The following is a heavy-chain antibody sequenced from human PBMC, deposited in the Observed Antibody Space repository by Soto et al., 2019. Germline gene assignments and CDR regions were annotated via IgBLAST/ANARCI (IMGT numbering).Heavy chain of an antibody. J-gene: IGHJ6*02. Sequence: ASVKVSCKASGYTFTSYYMHWVRQAPGQGLEWMGIINPSGGSTSYAQKFQGRVTMTRDTSTSTVYMELSSLRSEDTAVYYCARDMTTVGRFPLIGAYGMDVWGQGTTVTVSS. CDR3: ARDMTTVGRFPLIGAYGMDV. D-gene: IGHD4-17*01. V-gene: IGHV1-46*01. CDR1: GYTFTSYY. CDR2: INPSGGST.